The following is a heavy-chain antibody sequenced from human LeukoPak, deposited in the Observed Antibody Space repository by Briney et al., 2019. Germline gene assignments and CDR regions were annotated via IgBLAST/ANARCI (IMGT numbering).Heavy chain of an antibody. Sequence: HPGGSLRLSCAACGFTFSNYAMSWVRQAPGKGLEWVSAMSAGGSSTWYADSVKGRLTISRDNSKNTLFLQMNSLRAEDTAVYYCAKDLYDSSGSRYDYWGQGTLVTVSS. CDR1: GFTFSNYA. CDR2: MSAGGSST. J-gene: IGHJ4*02. CDR3: AKDLYDSSGSRYDY. D-gene: IGHD3-22*01. V-gene: IGHV3-23*01.